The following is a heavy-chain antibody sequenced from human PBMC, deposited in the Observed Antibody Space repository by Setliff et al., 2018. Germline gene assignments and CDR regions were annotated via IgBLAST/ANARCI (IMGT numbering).Heavy chain of an antibody. CDR3: ARGVYEYSYGYRGHYYYYMDV. CDR1: GYTFINYD. Sequence: WASVKVSCKASGYTFINYDINWVRQATGQGLEWMGWINTNTGNPTYAQGFTGRFVFSLDTSVSTTYLQISSLKAEDTAVYYCARGVYEYSYGYRGHYYYYMDVWGKGATVTVSS. CDR2: INTNTGNP. J-gene: IGHJ6*03. D-gene: IGHD3-16*01. V-gene: IGHV7-4-1*02.